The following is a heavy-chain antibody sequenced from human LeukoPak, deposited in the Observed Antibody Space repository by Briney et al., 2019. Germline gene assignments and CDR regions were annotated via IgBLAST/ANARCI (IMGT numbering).Heavy chain of an antibody. CDR3: ARAGKGPAAIYAFDI. Sequence: ASVKVSCKASGYTFTGYYMHWVRQAPGQGLEGMGWINPNSGGTNYAQKFQGRVTMTRDTSISTAYMELSRLRSDDTAVYYCARAGKGPAAIYAFDIWGQGTMVTVSS. CDR2: INPNSGGT. D-gene: IGHD2-2*01. CDR1: GYTFTGYY. V-gene: IGHV1-2*02. J-gene: IGHJ3*02.